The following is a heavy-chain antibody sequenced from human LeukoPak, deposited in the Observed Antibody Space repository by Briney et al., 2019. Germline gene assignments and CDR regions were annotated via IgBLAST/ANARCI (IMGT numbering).Heavy chain of an antibody. CDR2: IRYDGSNK. D-gene: IGHD4-17*01. Sequence: GGSLRLSCAASGFMFSAYGMHWVRQAPGKGLEWVAFIRYDGSNKYYTDSVKGRFTISRDNSQNTLYLQMNGLRIEDTAVYYCAKGFFDYGDYGYYFDYWGQGTLVTVSS. V-gene: IGHV3-30*02. J-gene: IGHJ4*02. CDR1: GFMFSAYG. CDR3: AKGFFDYGDYGYYFDY.